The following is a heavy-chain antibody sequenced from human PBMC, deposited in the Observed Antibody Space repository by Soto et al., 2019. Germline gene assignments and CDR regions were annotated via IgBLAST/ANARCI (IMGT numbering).Heavy chain of an antibody. CDR2: ISGSGGST. V-gene: IGHV3-23*01. J-gene: IGHJ4*02. Sequence: EVQLLESGGGLVQPGGSLRLSCAASGFTFSSYAMSWVRQAPGKGLEWVSAISGSGGSTYYADSVKGRFTISRDNSKNKLYLQMNSLRAEDTAVYYCAKAGGYYYDSSGYDYWGQGTLVTVSS. CDR3: AKAGGYYYDSSGYDY. CDR1: GFTFSSYA. D-gene: IGHD3-22*01.